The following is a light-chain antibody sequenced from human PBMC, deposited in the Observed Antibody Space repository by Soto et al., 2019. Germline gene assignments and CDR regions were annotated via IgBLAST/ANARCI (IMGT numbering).Light chain of an antibody. CDR3: QQRSDWPLT. J-gene: IGKJ4*01. V-gene: IGKV3-15*01. Sequence: MKQSPAALSVSPGERATLSCRASQSVSSNLAGYQQKPGQAPRLLIYGASTRATGIPARFSGSGSGTEFTLTISSLQSEDFAVYYCQQRSDWPLTCGGAPRWIS. CDR2: GAS. CDR1: QSVSSN.